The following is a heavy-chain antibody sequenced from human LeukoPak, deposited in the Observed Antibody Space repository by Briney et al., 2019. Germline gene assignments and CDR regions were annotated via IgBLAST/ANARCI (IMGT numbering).Heavy chain of an antibody. J-gene: IGHJ5*02. D-gene: IGHD1-7*01. CDR2: IYTSGST. CDR3: ARDENQGLNWNYLSWFDP. CDR1: GGSISSYY. Sequence: SETLSLTCTVSGGSISSYYWSWIRQPAGKGLEWIGRIYTSGSTNYNPSLKSRVTMSVDTSKNQFSLKLSSVTAADTAVYYCARDENQGLNWNYLSWFDPWGQGTLVTVSS. V-gene: IGHV4-4*07.